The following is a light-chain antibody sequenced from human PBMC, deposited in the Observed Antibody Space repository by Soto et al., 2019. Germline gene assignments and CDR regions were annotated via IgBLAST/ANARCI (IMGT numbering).Light chain of an antibody. CDR2: SNN. CDR1: SFNIGTNN. J-gene: IGLJ1*01. V-gene: IGLV1-44*01. Sequence: QSVLTQPTSASGTHGQRVTMSCSGSSFNIGTNNVNWYQQLPGTTPKLLIYSNNQRPSGVPDRFSGSKSGTSASLAISWLQSEDEADYYCAACDDSLNTYVFGSGTKVTVL. CDR3: AACDDSLNTYV.